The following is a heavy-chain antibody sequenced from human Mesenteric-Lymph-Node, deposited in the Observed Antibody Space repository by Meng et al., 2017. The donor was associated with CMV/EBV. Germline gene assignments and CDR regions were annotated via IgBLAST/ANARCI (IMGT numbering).Heavy chain of an antibody. V-gene: IGHV1-69*04. J-gene: IGHJ5*02. CDR1: GATFSSYA. CDR3: ASVDGDYAQNWFDP. D-gene: IGHD4-17*01. CDR2: IIPILGIA. Sequence: APGATFSSYAFSWVRQAPGQGLEWMGSIIPILGIANYAQKFQGRVTITADKSTSTAYMELSSLRSEDTAVYYCASVDGDYAQNWFDPWGQGTLVTVSS.